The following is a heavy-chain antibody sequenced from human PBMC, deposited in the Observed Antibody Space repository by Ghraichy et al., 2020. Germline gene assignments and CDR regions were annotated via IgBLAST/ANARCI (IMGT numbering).Heavy chain of an antibody. CDR3: ARVGAWSSSKYYFNY. CDR2: IYYSGST. CDR1: GGSISSGGYY. Sequence: TLSLTCTVSGGSISSGGYYWSWIRQHPGKGLEWIGYIYYSGSTYYNPSLKSRVTISVDTSKNQFSLKLSSVTAADTAVYYCARVGAWSSSKYYFNYWGQGTLVTVSS. D-gene: IGHD3-16*01. J-gene: IGHJ4*02. V-gene: IGHV4-31*03.